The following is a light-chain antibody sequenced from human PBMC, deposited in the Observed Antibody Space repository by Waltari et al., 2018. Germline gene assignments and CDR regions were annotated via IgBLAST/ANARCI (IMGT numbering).Light chain of an antibody. CDR3: VLYMGGGIL. Sequence: TLVTQGPSFPVSPGGTVTPTCGLRSGSVSNSYYPSWYHQTPGHAPSPLIYSTNTRSSAGPDRFHGSILGNNAALTITVAQADDESDYYCVLYMGGGILCGGGTKLTIL. CDR1: SGSVSNSYY. CDR2: STN. J-gene: IGLJ3*02. V-gene: IGLV8-61*01.